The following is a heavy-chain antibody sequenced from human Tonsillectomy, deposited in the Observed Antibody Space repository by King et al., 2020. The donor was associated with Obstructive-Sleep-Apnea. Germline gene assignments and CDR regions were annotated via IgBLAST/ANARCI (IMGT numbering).Heavy chain of an antibody. CDR2: IIVGSGAT. Sequence: QLVQSGAEVKKPGASVRVSCKASGDTFPGDYIHWVRQAPGQGFEWMGWIIVGSGATHYAQKFQGRISFTRDISIKTVYMDLSSLTSDDTAIFYCASLSTDWGQGTLVTVSS. CDR1: GDTFPGDY. CDR3: ASLSTD. J-gene: IGHJ4*02. D-gene: IGHD2-21*02. V-gene: IGHV1-2*02.